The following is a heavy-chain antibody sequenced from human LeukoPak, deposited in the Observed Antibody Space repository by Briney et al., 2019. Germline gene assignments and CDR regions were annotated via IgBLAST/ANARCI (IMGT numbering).Heavy chain of an antibody. J-gene: IGHJ4*02. Sequence: SETLSLTCTVSGGSISSSSYYWGWIRQPPGKGLEWIGSIYYSGSTYYNPSLKSRVTISVDTSKNQFSLKLSSVTAADTAVYYCARELSGTMVRGVPDYWGQGTLVTVSS. CDR1: GGSISSSSYY. V-gene: IGHV4-39*07. D-gene: IGHD3-10*01. CDR3: ARELSGTMVRGVPDY. CDR2: IYYSGST.